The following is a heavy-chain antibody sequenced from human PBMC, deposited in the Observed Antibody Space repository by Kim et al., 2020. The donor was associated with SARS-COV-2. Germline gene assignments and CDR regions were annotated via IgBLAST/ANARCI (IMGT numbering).Heavy chain of an antibody. Sequence: QKFQGRVTITADKSTSTAYMELSSLRSEDTAVYYCARDGPLNTAMANFDYWGQGTLVTVSS. CDR3: ARDGPLNTAMANFDY. J-gene: IGHJ4*02. V-gene: IGHV1-69*04. D-gene: IGHD5-18*01.